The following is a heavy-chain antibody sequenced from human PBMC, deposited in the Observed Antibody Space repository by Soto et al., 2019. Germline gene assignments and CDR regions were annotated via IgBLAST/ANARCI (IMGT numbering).Heavy chain of an antibody. CDR2: ISRSGGST. CDR3: AKPSSSGFTYSFDY. D-gene: IGHD3-22*01. V-gene: IGHV3-23*01. Sequence: GSLRLSCAASGFTFSTYAMSWVRQAPGKGLEWVSAISRSGGSTYCADSVKGRFTISRDNSKNTLYLQMNSLRAEDTAVYHCAKPSSSGFTYSFDYWGQGTLVTVSS. J-gene: IGHJ4*02. CDR1: GFTFSTYA.